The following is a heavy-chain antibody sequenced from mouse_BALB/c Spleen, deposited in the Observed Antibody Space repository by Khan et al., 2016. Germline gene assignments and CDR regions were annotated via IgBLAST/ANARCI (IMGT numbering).Heavy chain of an antibody. CDR2: INPSTGYT. V-gene: IGHV1-7*01. J-gene: IGHJ2*01. CDR1: GYTFTSYW. Sequence: QVRLQQSGAELAKPGASVKMSCKASGYTFTSYWMHRVKQRPGQGLEWIGYINPSTGYTEYNQKFKDKATLTADKSPSTAYMQLSSLTSEDSAVYYCARQGDYWRQGTTLTVSS. CDR3: ARQGDY.